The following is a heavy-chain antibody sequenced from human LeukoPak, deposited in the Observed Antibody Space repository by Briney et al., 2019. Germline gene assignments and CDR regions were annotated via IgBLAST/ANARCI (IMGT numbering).Heavy chain of an antibody. J-gene: IGHJ4*02. CDR1: GFTFSSYG. CDR2: IGYDGSNK. Sequence: GGSLRLSCAASGFTFSSYGMHWVRQAPGKGLEWVAVIGYDGSNKYYADSVKGRFTISRDNSKNTLYLQMNSLRAEDTAVYYCARDSVLGGYPQYYFDYWGQGTLVTVSS. CDR3: ARDSVLGGYPQYYFDY. V-gene: IGHV3-33*01. D-gene: IGHD5-12*01.